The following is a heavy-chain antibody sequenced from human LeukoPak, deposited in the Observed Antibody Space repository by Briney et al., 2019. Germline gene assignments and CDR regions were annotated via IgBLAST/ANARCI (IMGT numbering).Heavy chain of an antibody. D-gene: IGHD1-26*01. CDR3: ARDSSGTSLNWFGP. V-gene: IGHV4-59*01. J-gene: IGHJ5*02. CDR1: GGSMSTYY. CDR2: IDETGST. Sequence: PETLSLTCTVSGGSMSTYYWNWIRQSPGKGLEWIGYIDETGSTNYNPSLKSRVTISSSTSKNQFSLILRSVTAADTAVYYCARDSSGTSLNWFGPWGQGTVVIVSS.